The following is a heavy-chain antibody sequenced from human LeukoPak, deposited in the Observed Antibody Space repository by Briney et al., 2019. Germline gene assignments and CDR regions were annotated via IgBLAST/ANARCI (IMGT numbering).Heavy chain of an antibody. CDR2: ISSSSSYI. CDR1: GFTFSSYS. J-gene: IGHJ4*02. D-gene: IGHD3-9*01. V-gene: IGHV3-21*01. Sequence: GGSLRLSCAASGFTFSSYSMNWVRQAPGKGLEWVSSISSSSSYIYYADSVKGRFTISRDNAKNSLYLQMNSLRAEDTAVYYRARDPNKNFDWLLYYFDYWGQGTLVTVSS. CDR3: ARDPNKNFDWLLYYFDY.